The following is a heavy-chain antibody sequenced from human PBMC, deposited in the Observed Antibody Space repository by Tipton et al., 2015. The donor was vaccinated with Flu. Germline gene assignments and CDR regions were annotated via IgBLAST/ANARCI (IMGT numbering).Heavy chain of an antibody. CDR3: ARIATTGGFYFDY. J-gene: IGHJ4*02. D-gene: IGHD1-26*01. V-gene: IGHV4-31*03. CDR2: IHHSGNT. CDR1: GSSINSGGYY. Sequence: LSLTCSVSGSSINSGGYYWSWIRQHPGKGLECIGYIHHSGNTFYNPSLKSRVTISVDTSKNQFFLNLDSVTAADTALYYCARIATTGGFYFDYWGQGTLVTVSS.